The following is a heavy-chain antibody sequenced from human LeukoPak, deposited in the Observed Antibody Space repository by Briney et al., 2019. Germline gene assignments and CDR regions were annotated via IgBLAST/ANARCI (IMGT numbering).Heavy chain of an antibody. CDR2: ISGSGGST. D-gene: IGHD3-10*01. V-gene: IGHV3-23*01. J-gene: IGHJ5*02. CDR1: GFTFSSYA. Sequence: GGSLRLSCAASGFTFSSYAMSWVRQAPGKGLEWVSAISGSGGSTYYADSVKGRFTISRDNSKNTLYLQINSLRAEDMAVYYCAKDGRITMVRGVINEGGWFDPWGQGTLVTVSS. CDR3: AKDGRITMVRGVINEGGWFDP.